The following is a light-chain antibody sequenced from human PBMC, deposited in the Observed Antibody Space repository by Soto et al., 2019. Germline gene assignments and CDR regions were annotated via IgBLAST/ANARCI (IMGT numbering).Light chain of an antibody. CDR2: GNT. J-gene: IGLJ1*01. CDR3: QSYDDSLSVHYV. Sequence: QSVLTQPPSVSGAPGQRVTIPCTGSSSNIGSTYDVQWYQQLPGTAPKLLIHGNTDRPSGVPDRFSGSKSGTSASLAITGLQADDEADYYCQSYDDSLSVHYVFGTGTKVTV. CDR1: SSNIGSTYD. V-gene: IGLV1-40*01.